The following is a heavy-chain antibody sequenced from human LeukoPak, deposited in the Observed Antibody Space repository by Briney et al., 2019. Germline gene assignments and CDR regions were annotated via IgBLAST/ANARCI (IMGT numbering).Heavy chain of an antibody. V-gene: IGHV3-30*02. Sequence: GGSLRLSCAASGFTFSSYGMHWVRQAPGKGLEWVACIRYDGSNKYYADSVKGRFTISRDNSKNTLYLQMNSLRAEDTAVYYCAKDDYDYVWGSYRSYFDYWGQGTLVTVSS. D-gene: IGHD3-16*02. CDR2: IRYDGSNK. CDR3: AKDDYDYVWGSYRSYFDY. J-gene: IGHJ4*02. CDR1: GFTFSSYG.